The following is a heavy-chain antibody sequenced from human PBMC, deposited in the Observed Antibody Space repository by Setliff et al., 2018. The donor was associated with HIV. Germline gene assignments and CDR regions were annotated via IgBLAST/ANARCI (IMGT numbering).Heavy chain of an antibody. CDR1: GFTFSSYW. D-gene: IGHD5-18*01. V-gene: IGHV3-7*04. Sequence: PGGSMRLSCAASGFTFSSYWMSWVRQAPGKGLEWVADIKQEGSKAYYMGSVKGRFTISRDNPKNSLYLQMTSLRAEDTAVYYCARDDSNGNTDAFDIWGQGTTVTVSS. CDR2: IKQEGSKA. J-gene: IGHJ3*02. CDR3: ARDDSNGNTDAFDI.